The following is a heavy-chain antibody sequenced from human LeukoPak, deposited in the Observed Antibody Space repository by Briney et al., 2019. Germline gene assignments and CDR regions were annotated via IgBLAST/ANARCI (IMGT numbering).Heavy chain of an antibody. CDR1: GYTFTCYY. CDR3: ARDRSLLLPFDY. D-gene: IGHD3-22*01. J-gene: IGHJ4*02. Sequence: ASVKVSCKASGYTFTCYYMHWVRQAPGQGLEWMGWINPNSGGTNYAQKFQGRVTMTRDTSISTAYMELSRLRSDDTAVYYCARDRSLLLPFDYWGQGTLVTVSS. CDR2: INPNSGGT. V-gene: IGHV1-2*02.